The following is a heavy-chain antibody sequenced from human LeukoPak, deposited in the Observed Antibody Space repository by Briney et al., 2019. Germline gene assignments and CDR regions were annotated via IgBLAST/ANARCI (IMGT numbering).Heavy chain of an antibody. D-gene: IGHD3-16*01. CDR3: ARDARPGGFDY. CDR1: GASITSYY. CDR2: IYNGGT. V-gene: IGHV4-59*01. J-gene: IGHJ4*02. Sequence: PSETLSLTCTVSGASITSYYWNWVRQPPGKGLEWIGDIYNGGTNHNPSLESRATISLDTSKSQFSLRLTSVTAADTAVYYCARDARPGGFDYWGQGTLVTVSS.